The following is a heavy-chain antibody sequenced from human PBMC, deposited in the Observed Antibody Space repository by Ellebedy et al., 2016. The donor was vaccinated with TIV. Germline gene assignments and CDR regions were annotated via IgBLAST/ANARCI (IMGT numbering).Heavy chain of an antibody. CDR2: MRDEGSEK. Sequence: GESLKISCGSSGFSFRSYWMTWVRQAPGKGLEWVANMRDEGSEKYYVESVRGRFTISRDNAKNSLYLQMNSLRAEDTAVYYCATDGSYGDYVFPAHAFEKWGKGTMVIVSS. CDR1: GFSFRSYW. J-gene: IGHJ3*02. CDR3: ATDGSYGDYVFPAHAFEK. V-gene: IGHV3-7*01. D-gene: IGHD4-17*01.